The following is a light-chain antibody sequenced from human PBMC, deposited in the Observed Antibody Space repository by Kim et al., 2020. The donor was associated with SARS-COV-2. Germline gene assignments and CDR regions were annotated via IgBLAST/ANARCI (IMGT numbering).Light chain of an antibody. CDR2: YAS. J-gene: IGLJ3*02. V-gene: IGLV3-21*04. Sequence: APRKTARITCGGNNIGSKSVHWYQQKPGQAPVLVIYYASDRPSGIPERFSGSNSGNTATLTISRVEAGDEADYYCQVWDISSDHWVFGGGTKLTVL. CDR1: NIGSKS. CDR3: QVWDISSDHWV.